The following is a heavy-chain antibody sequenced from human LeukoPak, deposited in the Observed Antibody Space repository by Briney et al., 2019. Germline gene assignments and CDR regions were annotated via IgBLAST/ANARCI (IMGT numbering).Heavy chain of an antibody. Sequence: SVKVSCKASGGTFSSYAISWVRQGPGQGLEWVGRIIPILGIANYAQKFQGRVTITANKSTSTAYMELSSLRSEDTAVYYCARSDTTVTPLGWFDPWGQGTLVTVSS. J-gene: IGHJ5*02. CDR1: GGTFSSYA. V-gene: IGHV1-69*04. CDR3: ARSDTTVTPLGWFDP. CDR2: IIPILGIA. D-gene: IGHD4-17*01.